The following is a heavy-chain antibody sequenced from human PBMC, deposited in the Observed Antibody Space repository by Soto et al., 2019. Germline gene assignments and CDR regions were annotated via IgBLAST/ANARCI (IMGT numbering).Heavy chain of an antibody. Sequence: SGTRSVTGTVSGGAVSSGSYYWSWIRQPPGKGLEWRGYIYNTGSTNYNPSLKSRVTISVDTSKKQFFLKLNSVTAPDTAVYYCARASMIDILTGYPKYGMDVWGQGTTVTVSS. V-gene: IGHV4-61*01. CDR3: ARASMIDILTGYPKYGMDV. J-gene: IGHJ6*02. D-gene: IGHD3-9*01. CDR1: GGAVSSGSYY. CDR2: IYNTGST.